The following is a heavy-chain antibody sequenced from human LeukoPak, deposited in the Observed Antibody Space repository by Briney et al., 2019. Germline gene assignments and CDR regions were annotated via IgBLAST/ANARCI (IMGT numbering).Heavy chain of an antibody. CDR3: AKDLGYGSGSYYKGHDY. J-gene: IGHJ4*02. CDR2: ISSSSSTI. Sequence: GGSLRLSCAASGFTFSTYPMSWVRQAPGRGLEWLSYISSSSSTIYYADSVKGRFTISRDNSKNTLYLQMNSLRAEDTAVYYCAKDLGYGSGSYYKGHDYWGQGTLVTVSS. CDR1: GFTFSTYP. V-gene: IGHV3-48*01. D-gene: IGHD3-10*01.